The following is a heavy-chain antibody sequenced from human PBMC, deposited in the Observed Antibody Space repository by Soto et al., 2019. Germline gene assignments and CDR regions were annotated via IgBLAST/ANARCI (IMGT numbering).Heavy chain of an antibody. D-gene: IGHD3-3*01. J-gene: IGHJ4*02. CDR2: IIPIYDSP. CDR3: AASTFLSGVSGYFHLDF. Sequence: QVHLVQSGTEVRKPGSSVKVSCKASGDTSTNYAFSWVRQAPGQGLQWMGGIIPIYDSPSYAQGSHNRVTITADRSTSTAHLELNGLTSEDTAVYYCAASTFLSGVSGYFHLDFWGQGTLVTVSS. CDR1: GDTSTNYA. V-gene: IGHV1-69*06.